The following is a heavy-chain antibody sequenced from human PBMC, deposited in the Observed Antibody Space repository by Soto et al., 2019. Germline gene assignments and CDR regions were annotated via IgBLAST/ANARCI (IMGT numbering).Heavy chain of an antibody. CDR3: ARSKPIFSIGYWFDP. D-gene: IGHD3-10*01. Sequence: ASVKVSCKASGYTFTGYYMHWVRQAPGQGLEWMGWINPNSGGTNYAQKFQGRVTMTRDTSINTAYMELSRLRSDDTAVYYCARSKPIFSIGYWFDPWGQVTLVTVSS. J-gene: IGHJ5*02. V-gene: IGHV1-2*02. CDR2: INPNSGGT. CDR1: GYTFTGYY.